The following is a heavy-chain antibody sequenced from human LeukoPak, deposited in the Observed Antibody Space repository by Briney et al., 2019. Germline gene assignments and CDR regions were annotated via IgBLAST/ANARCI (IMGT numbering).Heavy chain of an antibody. CDR1: GFTFSSYA. J-gene: IGHJ4*02. CDR2: ISGSGGST. Sequence: GGSLRLSCAASGFTFSSYAMSWVRQASGKGLEWVSAISGSGGSTYYADSVKGRFTISRDNSKNTLYLQMNSLRAEDTAVYYCAKDRFLNQWIAGYYFDYWGQGTLVTVSS. D-gene: IGHD2/OR15-2a*01. V-gene: IGHV3-23*01. CDR3: AKDRFLNQWIAGYYFDY.